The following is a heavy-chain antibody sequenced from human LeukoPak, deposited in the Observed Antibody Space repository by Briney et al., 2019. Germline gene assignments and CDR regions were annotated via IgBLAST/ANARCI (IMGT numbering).Heavy chain of an antibody. J-gene: IGHJ4*02. V-gene: IGHV5-10-1*01. CDR2: IDPSDSYT. D-gene: IGHD6-19*01. CDR1: GYSFTNYW. Sequence: GESLKISCKGSGYSFTNYWITWVRQMPGKGPEWMGRIDPSDSYTNYSPSFQGHVTISADKSISTAYLQWSSLKASDTAMYYCARLMSGSASFDYWGQGTLLTVSS. CDR3: ARLMSGSASFDY.